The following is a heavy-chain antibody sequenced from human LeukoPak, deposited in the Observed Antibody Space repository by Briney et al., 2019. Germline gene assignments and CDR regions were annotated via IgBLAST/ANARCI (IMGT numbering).Heavy chain of an antibody. Sequence: GGSLRLSCTASGFTFSTSSMNWVRQAPGKGLEWLSFISRSSRTIYYADSVKGRFTISRDNSKNTLYLEMNSLRAEDTAVYYCAKEASPYYYDSSGYFDYWGQGTLVTVSS. J-gene: IGHJ4*02. CDR3: AKEASPYYYDSSGYFDY. D-gene: IGHD3-22*01. CDR1: GFTFSTSS. CDR2: ISRSSRTI. V-gene: IGHV3-23*01.